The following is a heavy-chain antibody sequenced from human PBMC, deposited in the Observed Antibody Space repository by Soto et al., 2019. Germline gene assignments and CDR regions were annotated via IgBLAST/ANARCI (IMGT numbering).Heavy chain of an antibody. CDR3: ARGGDLTISFDY. V-gene: IGHV1-69*08. CDR2: IIPTLGST. D-gene: IGHD2-21*01. J-gene: IGHJ4*02. Sequence: QVHLVQSGAEVKKPGSAVTVSCTASGGTFSRYTIHWVRQAPGQGLEWMGRIIPTLGSTDYTQKFQDRVTFTADTSTGTSYMKLSSLRYVDTAVYYCARGGDLTISFDYWGQGTLVTVSS. CDR1: GGTFSRYT.